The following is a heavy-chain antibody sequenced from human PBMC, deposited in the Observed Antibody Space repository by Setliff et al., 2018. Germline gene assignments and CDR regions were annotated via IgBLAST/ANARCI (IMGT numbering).Heavy chain of an antibody. V-gene: IGHV1-2*02. CDR3: ATQTAAYYFDY. D-gene: IGHD6-13*01. CDR2: INPDTGYP. J-gene: IGHJ4*02. Sequence: ASVKVSCKTSGYTFTDYYMHWVRQAPGQGLEWMGWINPDTGYPKYAQKFQGRVTLTRDTSLTTAYMELRSLTSDDTAVYYCATQTAAYYFDYWGQGALVTVSS. CDR1: GYTFTDYY.